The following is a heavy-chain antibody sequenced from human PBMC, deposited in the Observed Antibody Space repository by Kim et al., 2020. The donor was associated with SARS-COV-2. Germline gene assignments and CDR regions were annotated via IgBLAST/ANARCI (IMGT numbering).Heavy chain of an antibody. CDR1: EITARNDW. CDR2: INHDGSGK. V-gene: IGHV3-7*01. Sequence: GGSLRLSCATSEITARNDWVAWVRKPPGKGLEWVANINHDGSGKSYVDSAKGRFTISRDTARNSVYLQMNSLRAEDTAIYYCARHYGDYYSAMDVWGRGT. CDR3: ARHYGDYYSAMDV. D-gene: IGHD4-17*01. J-gene: IGHJ6*02.